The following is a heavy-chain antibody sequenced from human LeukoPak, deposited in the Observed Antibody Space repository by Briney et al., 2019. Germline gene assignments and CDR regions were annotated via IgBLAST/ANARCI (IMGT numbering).Heavy chain of an antibody. CDR2: ISWNSANL. CDR1: GFTFDDYA. V-gene: IGHV3-9*03. J-gene: IGHJ3*02. D-gene: IGHD2-15*01. CDR3: AAHRKAAGGLDAFHI. Sequence: GRSLRLSCAASGFTFDDYAMYWVRQAPGKGLEWVSSISWNSANLGYADSVKGRFTISRDNAKNSLYLQMNSLRAEDMAFYYCAAHRKAAGGLDAFHIWGQGTMVTVSS.